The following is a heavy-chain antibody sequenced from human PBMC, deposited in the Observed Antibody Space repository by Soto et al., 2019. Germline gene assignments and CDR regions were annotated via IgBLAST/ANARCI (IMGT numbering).Heavy chain of an antibody. V-gene: IGHV4-59*01. Sequence: SETLSLTCTVSGGSISSYYWSWIRQPPGKGLEWIGYIYYSGSTNYNPSLKSRVTISVDTSKNQFSLKLSSVTAADTAVYYCATTTYYYDSSGHFGPYYFDYWGQGTLVTVSS. CDR1: GGSISSYY. CDR3: ATTTYYYDSSGHFGPYYFDY. CDR2: IYYSGST. J-gene: IGHJ4*02. D-gene: IGHD3-22*01.